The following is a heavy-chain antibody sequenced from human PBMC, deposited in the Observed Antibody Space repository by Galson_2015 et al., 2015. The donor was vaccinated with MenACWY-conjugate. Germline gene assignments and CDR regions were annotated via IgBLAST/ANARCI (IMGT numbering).Heavy chain of an antibody. V-gene: IGHV4-39*01. CDR1: GGSISSSSYY. J-gene: IGHJ5*02. CDR3: ARQQLAYNWFDP. CDR2: IYYSGST. D-gene: IGHD6-13*01. Sequence: LSLTCTVSGGSISSSSYYWGWIRQPPGKGLEWIGSIYYSGSTYYNPSLKSRVTISVDTSKNQFSLKLSSVTAADTAVYYCARQQLAYNWFDPWGQETLVTVSS.